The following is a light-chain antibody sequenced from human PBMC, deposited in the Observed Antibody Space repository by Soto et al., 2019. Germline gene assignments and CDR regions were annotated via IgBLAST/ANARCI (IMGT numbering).Light chain of an antibody. V-gene: IGLV2-14*01. CDR1: RDDIGAYDY. Sequence: GARDDIGAYDYVSWYQQHPGNAPKLLVYEVTNRPSGVSDRFSGSKSGNTASLTISGLQAEDEADYYCNSYTNSSAVVFXGGTKGTVL. CDR2: EVT. J-gene: IGLJ2*01. CDR3: NSYTNSSAVV.